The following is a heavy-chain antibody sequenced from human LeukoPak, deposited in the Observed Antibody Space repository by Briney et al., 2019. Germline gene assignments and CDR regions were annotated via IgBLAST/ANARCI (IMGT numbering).Heavy chain of an antibody. D-gene: IGHD6-13*01. J-gene: IGHJ5*02. V-gene: IGHV4-39*07. CDR3: ARKGYSISWYSP. CDR1: GASVSSSNYY. CDR2: IYYSGSA. Sequence: SETLSLTCTVSGASVSSSNYYWSWIRQPPGKGLEWIGNIYYSGSAYYNPSLKSRVTMSVDTSKNHFSLKLTSVTAADTAVYYCARKGYSISWYSPWGQGTLVTVSS.